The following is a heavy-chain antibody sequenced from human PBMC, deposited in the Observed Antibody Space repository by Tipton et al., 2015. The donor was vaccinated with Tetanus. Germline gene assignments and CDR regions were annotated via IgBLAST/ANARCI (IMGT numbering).Heavy chain of an antibody. CDR3: AKFLVVITQGYYHTMDV. CDR2: ISSTSRYI. J-gene: IGHJ6*02. V-gene: IGHV3-21*04. Sequence: GSLRLSCVVSGFTFSSYTMNWVRQAPGKGLEWVSSISSTSRYIYYADSVKGRFTISRDNAKNSLILQMNSLRAEDTAVYFCAKFLVVITQGYYHTMDVWGQGTTVTVSS. D-gene: IGHD3-9*01. CDR1: GFTFSSYT.